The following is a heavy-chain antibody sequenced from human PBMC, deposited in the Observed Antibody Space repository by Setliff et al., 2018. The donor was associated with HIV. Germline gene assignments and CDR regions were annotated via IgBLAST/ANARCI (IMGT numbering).Heavy chain of an antibody. CDR2: IYYSGST. CDR3: SKNTLYLQMNSLRAEDTAMYYCATSLMGQYFYY. CDR1: GGSISSYY. J-gene: IGHJ4*02. D-gene: IGHD5-18*01. Sequence: SETLSLTCTVSGGSISSYYWSWIRQPPGKALEWIGYIYYSGSTNYNPSLKTRLTISVETSKNQFSLKLTSVKGRFTISRDNSKNTLYLQMNSLRAEDTAMYYCATSLMGQYFYYWGQGTLVTVSS. V-gene: IGHV4-59*01.